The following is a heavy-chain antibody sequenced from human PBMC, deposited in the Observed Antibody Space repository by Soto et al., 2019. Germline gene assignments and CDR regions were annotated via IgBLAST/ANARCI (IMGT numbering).Heavy chain of an antibody. CDR1: GYSFTSCW. CDR2: IYPGDSYT. CDR3: ARQPDYSISPGDY. V-gene: IGHV5-51*01. Sequence: GESLKISCKGSGYSFTSCWIGWVRQMPWKCLECMCIIYPGDSYTRYSPAFQGQVTISADKSINTAYLQWSSLKASDTAMYYCARQPDYSISPGDYWGQATPVTVSS. J-gene: IGHJ4*02. D-gene: IGHD6-6*01.